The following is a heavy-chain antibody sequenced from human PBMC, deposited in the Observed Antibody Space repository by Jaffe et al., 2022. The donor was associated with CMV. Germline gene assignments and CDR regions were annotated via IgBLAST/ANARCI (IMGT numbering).Heavy chain of an antibody. V-gene: IGHV3-21*01. Sequence: EVQLVESGGGLVKPGGSLRLSCAASGFTFSSYSMNWVRQAPGKGLEWVSSISSSSSYIYYADSVKGRFTISRDNAKNSLYLQMNSLRAEDTAVYYCARDGGHYDFWSYGMDVWGQGTTVTVSS. CDR2: ISSSSSYI. D-gene: IGHD3-3*01. CDR1: GFTFSSYS. CDR3: ARDGGHYDFWSYGMDV. J-gene: IGHJ6*02.